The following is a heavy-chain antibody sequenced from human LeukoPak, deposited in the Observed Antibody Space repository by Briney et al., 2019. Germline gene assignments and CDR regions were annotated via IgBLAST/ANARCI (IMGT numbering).Heavy chain of an antibody. CDR1: GDTFSSYA. Sequence: SVKVSCKASGDTFSSYAITWVRQAPGQGLEWMGRIIPTFGTANYAQRFQGRVTTTADESTSTAYMELSSLRSEDTAVYYCAREAVAYTSYYFDYWGQGTLVTVSS. CDR2: IIPTFGTA. J-gene: IGHJ4*02. V-gene: IGHV1-69*15. CDR3: AREAVAYTSYYFDY. D-gene: IGHD4-23*01.